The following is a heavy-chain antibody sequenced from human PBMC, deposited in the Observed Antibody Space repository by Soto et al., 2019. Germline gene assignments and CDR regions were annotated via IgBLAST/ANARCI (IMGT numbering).Heavy chain of an antibody. Sequence: QVQLQQWGAGLLKPSETLSLTCAVYGGSFSGYYWSWIRQPPGKWLEWIGEINHSGSTNYNPSLKSRVTISVETSKKQFSLKLRSVTAADTAVYYCARNPPYYYGSGSYYRGPPGDYWGQGTLVTVSS. V-gene: IGHV4-34*01. CDR3: ARNPPYYYGSGSYYRGPPGDY. CDR2: INHSGST. J-gene: IGHJ4*02. D-gene: IGHD3-10*01. CDR1: GGSFSGYY.